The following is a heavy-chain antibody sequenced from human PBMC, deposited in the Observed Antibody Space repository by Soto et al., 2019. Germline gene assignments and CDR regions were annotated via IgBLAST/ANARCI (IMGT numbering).Heavy chain of an antibody. CDR2: VYFSGST. V-gene: IGHV4-59*01. Sequence: ETLSLTCTVSGGSITNFHWSWIRQPPGKGLEWIGYVYFSGSTKYNPSFKSRVTMSIDTSKNEFSLRLISVTAADSAAYFCAAYDSEGYFDYWGQGALVTVSS. D-gene: IGHD3-22*01. CDR3: AAYDSEGYFDY. CDR1: GGSITNFH. J-gene: IGHJ4*02.